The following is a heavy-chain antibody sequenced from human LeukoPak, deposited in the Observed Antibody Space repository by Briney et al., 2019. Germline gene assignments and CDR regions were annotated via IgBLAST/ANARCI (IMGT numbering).Heavy chain of an antibody. CDR2: INHSGST. V-gene: IGHV4-34*01. Sequence: SETLSLTCAVYGGSFSGYYWSWIRQPPGKGLEWIGEINHSGSTNYNPSLKSRVTISVDTSKNQFSLKLSSVTAADTAVYYCARGVGSGYHNYYYYYMDVWGKGTTVTVSS. J-gene: IGHJ6*03. CDR3: ARGVGSGYHNYYYYYMDV. D-gene: IGHD3-3*01. CDR1: GGSFSGYY.